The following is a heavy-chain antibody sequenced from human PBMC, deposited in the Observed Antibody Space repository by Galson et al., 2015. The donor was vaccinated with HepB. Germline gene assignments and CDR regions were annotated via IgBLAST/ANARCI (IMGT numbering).Heavy chain of an antibody. D-gene: IGHD6-6*01. J-gene: IGHJ6*02. CDR3: ARRYSSSSGYYYYGMDV. CDR2: ISSSGSTI. CDR1: GFTFSSYE. Sequence: SLRLSCAASGFTFSSYEMNWVRQAPGKGLEWVSYISSSGSTIYYADSVKGRFTISRDNAKNSLYLQMNSLRAEDTAVYYCARRYSSSSGYYYYGMDVWGQGTTVTVSS. V-gene: IGHV3-48*03.